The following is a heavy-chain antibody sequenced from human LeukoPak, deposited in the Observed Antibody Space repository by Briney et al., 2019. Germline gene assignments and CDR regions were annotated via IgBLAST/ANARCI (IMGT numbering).Heavy chain of an antibody. Sequence: TSETLSLTCTVSGGSISTYYWSWIRQPPGKGLEWIGYIYYTGSTNYNPSLKSRVTLSVDTSKNQFSLNLSSVTAADTAVYYCARVDSINWYDSRGYFDYWGQGTLVTVSS. CDR3: ARVDSINWYDSRGYFDY. CDR1: GGSISTYY. CDR2: IYYTGST. V-gene: IGHV4-59*01. D-gene: IGHD6-13*01. J-gene: IGHJ4*02.